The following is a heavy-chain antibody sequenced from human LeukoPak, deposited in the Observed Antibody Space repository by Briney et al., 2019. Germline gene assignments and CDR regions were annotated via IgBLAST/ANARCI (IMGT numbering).Heavy chain of an antibody. D-gene: IGHD2-2*01. J-gene: IGHJ4*02. V-gene: IGHV3-23*01. CDR2: ISASGGST. CDR1: GFTFSTYA. Sequence: GGPLRLSCAASGFTFSTYAMTWVRQAPGKGLEWVSLISASGGSTYYADSVKGRFTISRDTSNNTLYLQMDSLRAEDTAVYFCAKDHRASGASSSYEYWGQGTLVTVSS. CDR3: AKDHRASGASSSYEY.